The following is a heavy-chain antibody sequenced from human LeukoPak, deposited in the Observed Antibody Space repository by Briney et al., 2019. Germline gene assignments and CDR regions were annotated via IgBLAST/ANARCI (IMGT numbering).Heavy chain of an antibody. J-gene: IGHJ5*02. CDR2: INPNSGGT. CDR1: GGTFSSYG. Sequence: ASVKVSCKASGGTFSSYGINWVRQAPGQGLEWMGWINPNSGGTNYAQKFQGRVAMTRDTSISTAYMELSRLRSDDTAVYYCARDSGTTGEVKFDPWGQGTPVTVSS. CDR3: ARDSGTTGEVKFDP. D-gene: IGHD3-10*01. V-gene: IGHV1-2*02.